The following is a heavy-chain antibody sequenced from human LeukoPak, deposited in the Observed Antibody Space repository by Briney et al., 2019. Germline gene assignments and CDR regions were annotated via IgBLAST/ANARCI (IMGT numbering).Heavy chain of an antibody. Sequence: GASVKVSCKASGYTFTGYYMHWVRQAPGQGLEWMGWINPNSGGTNYAQKFQGRVTMTRDTSISTAYMELSRLRSDDTAVYYCAKRGSGSPRNYYYYCMDVWGKGTTVTVS. CDR2: INPNSGGT. J-gene: IGHJ6*03. V-gene: IGHV1-2*02. D-gene: IGHD3-10*01. CDR3: AKRGSGSPRNYYYYCMDV. CDR1: GYTFTGYY.